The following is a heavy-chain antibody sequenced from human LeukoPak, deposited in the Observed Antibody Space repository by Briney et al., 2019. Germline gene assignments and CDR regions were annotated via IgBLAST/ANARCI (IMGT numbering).Heavy chain of an antibody. CDR3: ARKDRVLLWFGESRGYFDY. CDR2: INHSGST. D-gene: IGHD3-10*01. V-gene: IGHV4-34*01. Sequence: SETLSLTCAVYGGSFSGYYWSWIRQPPGKGLEWIGEINHSGSTNYNPSLKSRVTISVDTFKNQFSLKLSSVTAADTAVYYCARKDRVLLWFGESRGYFDYWGQGTLVTVSS. CDR1: GGSFSGYY. J-gene: IGHJ4*02.